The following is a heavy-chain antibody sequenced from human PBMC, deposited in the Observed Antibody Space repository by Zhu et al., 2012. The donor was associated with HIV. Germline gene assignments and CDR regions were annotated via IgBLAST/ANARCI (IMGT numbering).Heavy chain of an antibody. CDR2: IFHSGSP. D-gene: IGHD5-18*01. V-gene: IGHV4-38-2*01. CDR1: RYSISRGYY. CDR3: ASSSSGYGYFDY. Sequence: QVQLQESGPRLVKFSQTLSLTCGVSRYSISRGYYWAWIRQPPGKGLEWIATIFHSGSPHYNPSLKNRVSVSVDTSKNQYSLKLTSVTAADTAVYYCASSSSGYGYFDYWGREPWSPS. J-gene: IGHJ4*02.